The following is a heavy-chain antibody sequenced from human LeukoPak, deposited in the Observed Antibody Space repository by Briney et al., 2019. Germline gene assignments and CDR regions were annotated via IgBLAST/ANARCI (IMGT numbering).Heavy chain of an antibody. CDR3: ASLRGADSTGYYWDFDY. J-gene: IGHJ4*02. CDR1: GGSVTSSLYY. CDR2: INYSGST. Sequence: SETLSLTCTVSGGSVTSSLYYWAWIRQPPGKGLEWIVTINYSGSTYHNPSLKSRVTISVDTSKNQFSLRLSSVPAADTAVYYCASLRGADSTGYYWDFDYWGQGTLVTVSS. V-gene: IGHV4-39*01. D-gene: IGHD3-9*01.